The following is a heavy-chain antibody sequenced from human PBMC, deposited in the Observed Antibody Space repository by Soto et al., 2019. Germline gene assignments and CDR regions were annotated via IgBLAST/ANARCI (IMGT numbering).Heavy chain of an antibody. Sequence: PSETLSLTCGVSCGSFGSSAYYWGWIRQAPGKGLEWIGSINYSGSTYYNPSLKSRVTITVDTSRNQFSLKLSSVTAADTAFYYCSRRAPEGFDPWGQGTLVTVSS. CDR1: CGSFGSSAYY. CDR3: SRRAPEGFDP. CDR2: INYSGST. V-gene: IGHV4-39*01. J-gene: IGHJ5*02.